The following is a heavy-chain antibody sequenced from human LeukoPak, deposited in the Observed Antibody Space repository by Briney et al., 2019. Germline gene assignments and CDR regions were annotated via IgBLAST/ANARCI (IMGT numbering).Heavy chain of an antibody. CDR1: GYTFTSYD. D-gene: IGHD5-18*01. CDR3: ARATRRGYSYGRPHSTAYYFDY. CDR2: MNPNSGNT. Sequence: GASVKVSCKASGYTFTSYDINWVRQATGQGLEWMGWMNPNSGNTGYAQKFQGRVTMTRNTSISTAYMELSSLRSEDTAVYYCARATRRGYSYGRPHSTAYYFDYWGQGTLVTVSS. V-gene: IGHV1-8*01. J-gene: IGHJ4*02.